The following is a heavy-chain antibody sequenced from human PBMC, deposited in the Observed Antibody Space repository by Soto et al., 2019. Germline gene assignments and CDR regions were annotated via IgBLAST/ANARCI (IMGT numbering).Heavy chain of an antibody. CDR2: IIPSFATG. J-gene: IGHJ6*02. Sequence: GASVKVFCKASGYTFTSYAMHWVRQAPGQGLEWMGGIIPSFATGNSAPEFQGRLTITADKSTTTAYMELSSLRSEDTAVYYCARSYYGSGSYWFYGMDVWGQGTTVTVSS. CDR1: GYTFTSYA. CDR3: ARSYYGSGSYWFYGMDV. V-gene: IGHV1-69*06. D-gene: IGHD3-10*01.